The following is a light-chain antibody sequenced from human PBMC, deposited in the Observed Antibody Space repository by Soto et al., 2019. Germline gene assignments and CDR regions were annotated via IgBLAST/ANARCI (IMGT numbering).Light chain of an antibody. CDR2: AAS. V-gene: IGKV1-17*01. J-gene: IGKJ1*01. CDR1: QGIRND. Sequence: DIQMTHFPSSLSASVGDRVIITCRASQGIRNDLGWYQQKPGKAPKRLIYAASSLQSGVPSRFSGSGSGTEFTLAISSLQPEDSATFYCLQHSTYPLTFGQGTKVEIK. CDR3: LQHSTYPLT.